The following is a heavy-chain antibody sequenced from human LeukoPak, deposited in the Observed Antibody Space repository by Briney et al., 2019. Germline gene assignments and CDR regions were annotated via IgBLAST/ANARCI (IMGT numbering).Heavy chain of an antibody. CDR1: GYTFNDYY. J-gene: IGHJ4*02. Sequence: ASVKVSCKTSGYTFNDYYIHWVRQAPGQGLEWMGWIDAGNGNTKYSQKFQGRVTITRDTSASTAYMELSSLRSEDTAVYYCARDQQWLLNYFDYWGQGTLVTVSS. CDR2: IDAGNGNT. CDR3: ARDQQWLLNYFDY. D-gene: IGHD6-19*01. V-gene: IGHV1/OR15-3*02.